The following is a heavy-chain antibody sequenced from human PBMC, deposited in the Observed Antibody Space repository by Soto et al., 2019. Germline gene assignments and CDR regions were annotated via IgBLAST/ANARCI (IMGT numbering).Heavy chain of an antibody. V-gene: IGHV1-2*02. CDR3: ARGGWGSSQELDY. D-gene: IGHD3-16*01. Sequence: QVQLVQSGTEVKKPGASVKVSCQASGFNFAGYFLHWVRQAPGQGLEWVGWINPNSGVTRDTQKFHGRLTMTWDTSIKTGYMQLDSLTFDDMAIYYCARGGWGSSQELDYWGQGARVTVSS. J-gene: IGHJ4*02. CDR1: GFNFAGYF. CDR2: INPNSGVT.